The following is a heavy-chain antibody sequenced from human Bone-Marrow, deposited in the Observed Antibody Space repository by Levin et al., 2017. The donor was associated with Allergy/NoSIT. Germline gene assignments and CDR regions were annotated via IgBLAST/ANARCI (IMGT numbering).Heavy chain of an antibody. J-gene: IGHJ4*02. CDR3: AAVLVGATYFDY. CDR1: GFTFTSSA. CDR2: IVVGSGNT. D-gene: IGHD1-26*01. Sequence: SVKVSCKASGFTFTSSAVQWVRQARGQRLEWIGWIVVGSGNTNYAQKFQERVTITRDMSTSTAYMELSSLRSEDTAVYYCAAVLVGATYFDYWGQGTLVTVSS. V-gene: IGHV1-58*01.